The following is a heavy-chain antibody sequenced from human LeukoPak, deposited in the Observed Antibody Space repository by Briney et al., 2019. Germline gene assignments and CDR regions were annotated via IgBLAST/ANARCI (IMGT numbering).Heavy chain of an antibody. Sequence: SQTLSLTCTVSGGSISSGGYYWSWIRQPPGKGLEWIGYIYHSGSTYYNPSLKSRVTISVDRSKNQFSLKLSSVTAADTAVYYCARYSYDSTSFDYWGQGTLVTVSS. D-gene: IGHD3-22*01. CDR2: IYHSGST. V-gene: IGHV4-30-2*01. J-gene: IGHJ4*02. CDR1: GGSISSGGYY. CDR3: ARYSYDSTSFDY.